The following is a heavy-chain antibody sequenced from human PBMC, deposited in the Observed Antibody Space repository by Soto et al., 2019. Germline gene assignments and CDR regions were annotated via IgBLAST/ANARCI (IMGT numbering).Heavy chain of an antibody. J-gene: IGHJ6*02. CDR3: ARVSAARVLGMDV. D-gene: IGHD6-6*01. CDR1: GFTFSSYS. Sequence: GSLRLSCAASGFTFSSYSMNWVRQAPGKGLEWVSSISSSSSYICYADSVKGRFTISRDNAKNSLYLQMNSLRAEDTAVYYCARVSAARVLGMDVWGQGTTVTVSS. CDR2: ISSSSSYI. V-gene: IGHV3-21*01.